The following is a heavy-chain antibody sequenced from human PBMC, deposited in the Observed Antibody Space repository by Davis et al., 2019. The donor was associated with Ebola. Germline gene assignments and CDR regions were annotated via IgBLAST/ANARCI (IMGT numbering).Heavy chain of an antibody. CDR1: GGSISSYY. V-gene: IGHV4-59*01. J-gene: IGHJ5*02. CDR2: IYYSGST. Sequence: PSETLSLTCTVSGGSISSYYWSWIRQPPGKGLEWIGYIYYSGSTNYNPSLKSRVTISVDTSKNQFSLKLSSVTAADTAVYYCARGSWDLELRRKWFDPWGQGTLVTVSS. CDR3: ARGSWDLELRRKWFDP. D-gene: IGHD1-7*01.